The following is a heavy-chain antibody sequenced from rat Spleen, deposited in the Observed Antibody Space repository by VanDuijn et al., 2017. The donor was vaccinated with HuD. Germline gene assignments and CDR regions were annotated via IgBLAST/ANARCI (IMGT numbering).Heavy chain of an antibody. J-gene: IGHJ2*01. CDR1: GFIFSDYY. CDR3: ARHPHTTYVHGYYFDY. CDR2: INYDGTST. V-gene: IGHV5-29*01. Sequence: EVQLVESDGGLVQPGRSLKLSCAASGFIFSDYYMAWVRQAPTKGLEWVATINYDGTSTFYRDYVKARFTISRDNSKSTLYLQMDSLMSEDTATYYCARHPHTTYVHGYYFDYWGQGVMVTVSS. D-gene: IGHD2-6*01.